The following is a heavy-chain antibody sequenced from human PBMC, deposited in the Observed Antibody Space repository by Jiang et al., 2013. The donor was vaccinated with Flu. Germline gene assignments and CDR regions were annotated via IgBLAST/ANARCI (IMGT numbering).Heavy chain of an antibody. J-gene: IGHJ5*02. D-gene: IGHD6-13*01. V-gene: IGHV1-3*01. CDR1: GYTFTSYA. CDR3: ARDQRPTAAAGTRGMGLDP. CDR2: INAGNGNT. Sequence: SGAEVKKPGASVKVSCKASGYTFTSYAMHWVRQAPGQRLEWMGWINAGNGNTKYSQKFQGRVTITRDTSASTAYMELSSLRSEDTAVYYCARDQRPTAAAGTRGMGLDPWGQGTLVTVSS.